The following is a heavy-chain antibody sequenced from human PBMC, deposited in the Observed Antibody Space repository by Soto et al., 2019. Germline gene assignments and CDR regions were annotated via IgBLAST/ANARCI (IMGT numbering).Heavy chain of an antibody. V-gene: IGHV1-8*01. J-gene: IGHJ5*02. D-gene: IGHD2-15*01. CDR1: GYTFTSYD. CDR2: MNPNSGNT. CDR3: XXXRXXLCSGGSCYWFDP. Sequence: QVQLVQSGAEVKKPGASVKVSCKASGYTFTSYDINWVRQATGQGLEWMGWMNPNSGNTAYAQKFXXXXXXXXXXXXXXXXXXXXXXXXXXXXXXXXXXXRXXLCSGGSCYWFDPWGQGTLVTVSS.